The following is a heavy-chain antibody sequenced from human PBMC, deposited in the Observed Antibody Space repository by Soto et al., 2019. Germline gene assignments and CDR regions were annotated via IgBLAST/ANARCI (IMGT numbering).Heavy chain of an antibody. V-gene: IGHV1-69*10. D-gene: IGHD3-22*01. Sequence: GASVKVSCKASGYTFTSYGISWVRQAPGQGLEWMGWIIPILGIANYAQKFQGRVTITADKSTSTAYMELSSLRSEDTAVYYCARSQPKYYYDSSGYYYEFDYWGQGTLVTVSS. CDR1: GYTFTSYG. CDR2: IIPILGIA. CDR3: ARSQPKYYYDSSGYYYEFDY. J-gene: IGHJ4*02.